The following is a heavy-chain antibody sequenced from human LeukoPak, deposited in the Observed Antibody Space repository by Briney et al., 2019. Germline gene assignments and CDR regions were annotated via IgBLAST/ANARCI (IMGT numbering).Heavy chain of an antibody. CDR2: ISSSSSYI. V-gene: IGHV3-21*01. CDR1: GFTFSSYA. CDR3: ARSIGAFDI. D-gene: IGHD2-15*01. J-gene: IGHJ3*02. Sequence: GGSLRLSCAASGFTFSSYATSWVRQALGKGLEWVSSISSSSSYIYYADSVKGRFTISRDNAKNSLYLQMNSLRAEDTAVYYCARSIGAFDIWGQGTMVTVSS.